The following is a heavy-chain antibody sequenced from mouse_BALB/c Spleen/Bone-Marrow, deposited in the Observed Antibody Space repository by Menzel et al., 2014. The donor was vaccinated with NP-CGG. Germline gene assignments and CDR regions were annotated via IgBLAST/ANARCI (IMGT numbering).Heavy chain of an antibody. D-gene: IGHD1-1*01. CDR1: GFTFSSYG. CDR3: ARVYGWYFVV. Sequence: EVQLVESGGGLVQPGGSLKLSCVASGFTFSSYGMSWVRQTPDKRLELVATINNNGGSTYYPDSVKGQFTISRDNAKNTLYLQMSSLKSEDTAMYYCARVYGWYFVVWGAGTTVTVSS. CDR2: INNNGGST. V-gene: IGHV5-6-3*01. J-gene: IGHJ1*01.